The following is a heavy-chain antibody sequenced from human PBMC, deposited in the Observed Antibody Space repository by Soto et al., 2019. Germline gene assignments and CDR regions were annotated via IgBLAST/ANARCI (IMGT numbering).Heavy chain of an antibody. J-gene: IGHJ4*02. CDR3: ARDVKDNGFYD. D-gene: IGHD3-3*01. Sequence: QVQLVESGGNVVQPGRSLTLACAASGFTFRIHGMHWVRQAPGKGLEWVASIRNDGSDQYYADSVKGRFTISRDNSKNTLYLQMNNLRAEDTAVYYCARDVKDNGFYDWGQGTLVTVSS. CDR2: IRNDGSDQ. V-gene: IGHV3-33*01. CDR1: GFTFRIHG.